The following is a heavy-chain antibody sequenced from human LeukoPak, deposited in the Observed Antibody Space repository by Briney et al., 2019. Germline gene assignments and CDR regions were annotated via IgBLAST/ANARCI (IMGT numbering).Heavy chain of an antibody. J-gene: IGHJ4*02. CDR3: AREMTNYYGSGSHDY. CDR1: GYTFTGYY. V-gene: IGHV1-2*06. Sequence: ASVKVSCKASGYTFTGYYMHWVRQAPGQGLEWMGRINPNSGGTNYAQKFQGRVTMTRDTSISTACMELSRLRSDDTAVYYCAREMTNYYGSGSHDYWGQGTLVTVSS. D-gene: IGHD3-10*01. CDR2: INPNSGGT.